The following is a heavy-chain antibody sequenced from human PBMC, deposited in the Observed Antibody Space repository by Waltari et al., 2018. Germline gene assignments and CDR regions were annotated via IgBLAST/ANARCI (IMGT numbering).Heavy chain of an antibody. Sequence: QLQLQESGPGLVKPSETLSPTCTVSGGSITSNHYYWGWLRQPPGKGLEWLGTLYYSGSTYYNPSLKSRVAISVDTSKNQFSLKATSVTAADTAVYYCARHRDIVATLFDYWGQGTLITVSS. D-gene: IGHD5-12*01. J-gene: IGHJ4*02. CDR2: LYYSGST. CDR3: ARHRDIVATLFDY. V-gene: IGHV4-39*01. CDR1: GGSITSNHYY.